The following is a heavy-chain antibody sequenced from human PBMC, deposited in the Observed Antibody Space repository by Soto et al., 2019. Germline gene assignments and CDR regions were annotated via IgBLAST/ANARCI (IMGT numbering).Heavy chain of an antibody. Sequence: SLRLSCAASGFTFGSYGMHWVRQAPGKGLEWVAVISYDGSNKYYADSVKGRFTISRDNSKNTLYLQMNSLRAEDTAVYYCAKGYSSSWYFFDYWGQGTLVTVSS. CDR2: ISYDGSNK. J-gene: IGHJ4*02. D-gene: IGHD6-13*01. CDR3: AKGYSSSWYFFDY. V-gene: IGHV3-30*18. CDR1: GFTFGSYG.